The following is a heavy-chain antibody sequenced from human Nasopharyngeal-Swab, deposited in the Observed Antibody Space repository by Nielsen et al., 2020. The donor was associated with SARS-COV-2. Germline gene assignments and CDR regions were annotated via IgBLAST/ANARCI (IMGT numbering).Heavy chain of an antibody. CDR3: ATGSTTVVTPEYYYYMDV. Sequence: GGSLRLSCAASGFTFSSYGMHWVRQALGKGLEWVAVISYDGSNKYYADSVKGRFTISRDNSKNTLYLQMNSLRAEDTAVYYCATGSTTVVTPEYYYYMDVWGKGTTVTVSS. CDR2: ISYDGSNK. J-gene: IGHJ6*03. CDR1: GFTFSSYG. D-gene: IGHD4-23*01. V-gene: IGHV3-30*03.